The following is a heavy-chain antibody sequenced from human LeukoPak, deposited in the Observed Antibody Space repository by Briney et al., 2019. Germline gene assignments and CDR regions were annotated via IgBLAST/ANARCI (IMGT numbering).Heavy chain of an antibody. D-gene: IGHD6-19*01. V-gene: IGHV4-30-2*01. CDR2: IYHSGST. CDR3: AGAGKGAPFDY. CDR1: GGSISSGGYY. J-gene: IGHJ4*02. Sequence: SETLSLTCTVSGGSISSGGYYWSWIRQPPGKGLEWIGYIYHSGSTYYNPSLKSRVTISVDRSKNQFSLKLSSVTAADTAVYYCAGAGKGAPFDYWGQGTLVTVSS.